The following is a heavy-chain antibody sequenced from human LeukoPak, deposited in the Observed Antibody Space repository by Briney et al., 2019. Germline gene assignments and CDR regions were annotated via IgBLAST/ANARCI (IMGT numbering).Heavy chain of an antibody. J-gene: IGHJ4*02. CDR1: GVTFSSYD. D-gene: IGHD6-19*01. CDR2: ISYDGNNK. V-gene: IGHV3-30-3*01. Sequence: GGSLRLSCAASGVTFSSYDKHSVRQAPGKGLEWVAVISYDGNNKYYADSVKGRFTISRDNSKNTLNLQMNGLRPEGTPLYSCASRSNAWYFLDSWGQGTLVTVSS. CDR3: ASRSNAWYFLDS.